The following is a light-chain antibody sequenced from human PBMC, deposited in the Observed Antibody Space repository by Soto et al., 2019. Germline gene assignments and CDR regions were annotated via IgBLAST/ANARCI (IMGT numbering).Light chain of an antibody. J-gene: IGLJ1*01. CDR3: NSYTDRNTFYV. CDR2: EVS. CDR1: SSDFGGYKY. V-gene: IGLV2-14*01. Sequence: QSVLTQPASVSGSPGQSITISCTGTSSDFGGYKYVSWYQQHPGKAPKLMIYEVSNRPSGVANRFSGSKSGNTASLTISGLQAEDEADYYCNSYTDRNTFYVFGTGTKVTVL.